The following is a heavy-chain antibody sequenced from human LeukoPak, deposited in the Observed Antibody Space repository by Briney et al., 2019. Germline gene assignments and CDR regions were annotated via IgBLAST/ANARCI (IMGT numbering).Heavy chain of an antibody. Sequence: GGSLRLSCAASGFVFGDYGMHWVRQAPGKGLEWVTMVRNDGSDKYYADSVKGRFTISRDNSKNTLYLQMNSLRPEDTAVYYCAKPYYGSGSQKYYFDYWGQGTLVTVSS. V-gene: IGHV3-30*02. CDR2: VRNDGSDK. J-gene: IGHJ4*02. CDR3: AKPYYGSGSQKYYFDY. CDR1: GFVFGDYG. D-gene: IGHD3-10*01.